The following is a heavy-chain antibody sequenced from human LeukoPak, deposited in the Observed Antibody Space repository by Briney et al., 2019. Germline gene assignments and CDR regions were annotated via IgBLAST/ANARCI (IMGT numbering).Heavy chain of an antibody. Sequence: PSETLSLTCTVSGGSISSYYWGWIRQPPGKGLEWIGNIYYSGSTYYNASLQSRVTISVDTSKNQFSLKLSSVTAADTAVYYCARAVLTSSGYYFGAYYYYMDVWGKGTTVTVSS. CDR3: ARAVLTSSGYYFGAYYYYMDV. J-gene: IGHJ6*03. CDR2: IYYSGST. CDR1: GGSISSYY. D-gene: IGHD3-22*01. V-gene: IGHV4-39*07.